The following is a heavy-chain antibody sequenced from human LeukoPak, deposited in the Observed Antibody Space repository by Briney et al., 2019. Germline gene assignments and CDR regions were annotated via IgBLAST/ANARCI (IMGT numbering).Heavy chain of an antibody. Sequence: SLRLSCAASGFTFDDYAMHWVRQAPGKGLEWVSGISWKSGAIGYADSVKGRFTISRDNAKNSLYLQMNSLRAEDTALYYCAKGLSKSSSASYYTDWGQGTLVTVSS. CDR2: ISWKSGAI. J-gene: IGHJ4*02. CDR1: GFTFDDYA. V-gene: IGHV3-9*01. CDR3: AKGLSKSSSASYYTD. D-gene: IGHD2-2*02.